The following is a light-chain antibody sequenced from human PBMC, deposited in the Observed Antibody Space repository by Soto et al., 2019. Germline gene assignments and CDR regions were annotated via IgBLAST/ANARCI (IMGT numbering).Light chain of an antibody. V-gene: IGLV1-44*01. CDR2: GNN. Sequence: QSVLTQPPSASGTPGQRVTISCSGSDSKIGSNSVSWYKQLAGAAPKLLISGNNQRPSGVPDRFSGSKTGTSASLAISGLQSEDEGDYYCATWDDSLKGWVFGGGSKLTVL. CDR1: DSKIGSNS. CDR3: ATWDDSLKGWV. J-gene: IGLJ3*02.